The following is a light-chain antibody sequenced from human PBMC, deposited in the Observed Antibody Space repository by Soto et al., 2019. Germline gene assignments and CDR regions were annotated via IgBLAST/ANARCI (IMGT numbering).Light chain of an antibody. CDR3: QQYGGSPIT. CDR2: GAS. Sequence: EIVLTQSPGTLSLSPGERATLSCRASQSVSSNYLAWYQQRLGQAPRLLIFGASTRATGIPDRFSGSGSGTDFTLTISRLEPEDFALYYCQQYGGSPITFGLGTRLEIK. J-gene: IGKJ5*01. CDR1: QSVSSNY. V-gene: IGKV3-20*01.